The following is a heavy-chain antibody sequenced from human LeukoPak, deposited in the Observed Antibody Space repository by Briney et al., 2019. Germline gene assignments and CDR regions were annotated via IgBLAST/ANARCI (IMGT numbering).Heavy chain of an antibody. CDR3: ARAPLGYNWFDP. J-gene: IGHJ5*02. CDR1: GYTFTGYY. CDR2: INPNSGGT. V-gene: IGHV1-2*06. Sequence: ASVKVSCKASGYTFTGYYMHWVRQAPGQGLEWIGRINPNSGGTNYAQKFQGRVTMTKDTSISTGYMELSRLRSDDTAVYYCARAPLGYNWFDPWGQGTLVTVSS. D-gene: IGHD3-10*01.